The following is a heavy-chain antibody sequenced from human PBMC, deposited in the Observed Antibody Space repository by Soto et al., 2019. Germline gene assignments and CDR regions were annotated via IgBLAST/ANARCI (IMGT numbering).Heavy chain of an antibody. V-gene: IGHV3-9*01. CDR2: ISWNGNFT. D-gene: IGHD2-15*01. CDR3: VGGSWVD. Sequence: EVQLVESGGDMVQPGRSLKLSCVGSGYSFEDYSMHWVRQAPGKGLEWGSGISWNGNFTGYADPVKGRFTISRDNAKNSLFLQMRSLSLEDTALYYCVGGSWVDWGQGTLVTVSS. J-gene: IGHJ4*02. CDR1: GYSFEDYS.